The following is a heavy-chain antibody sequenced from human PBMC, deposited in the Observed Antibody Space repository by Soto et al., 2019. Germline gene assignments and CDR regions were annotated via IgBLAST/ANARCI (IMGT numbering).Heavy chain of an antibody. J-gene: IGHJ4*02. V-gene: IGHV3-23*01. CDR3: ARRGPGTYFDY. CDR2: LSGSGYST. CDR1: GFTFSSYA. D-gene: IGHD6-13*01. Sequence: GSLRLSCAASGFTFSSYAMSWVRQAPGKGLEWVSTLSGSGYSTYYADSVKGRFTISRDNSKNTLFLQMNSLRVEDTAVYYCARRGPGTYFDYWGQGTLVTVSS.